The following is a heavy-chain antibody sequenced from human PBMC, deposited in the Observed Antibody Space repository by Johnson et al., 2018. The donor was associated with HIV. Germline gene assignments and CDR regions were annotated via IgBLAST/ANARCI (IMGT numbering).Heavy chain of an antibody. D-gene: IGHD5-12*01. CDR1: GFTVTNYH. J-gene: IGHJ3*02. CDR2: VYGGASK. Sequence: VQLVESGGGLIQPGGSLRLSCAASGFTVTNYHMSWVRQAPGKGLEWVSVVYGGASKYYADSVKGRFTISGDTSKNTLYLQMNSLRAEDTALYYCAKDMNSGYDLWGLGFDIWGQGTMVTVSS. V-gene: IGHV3-53*01. CDR3: AKDMNSGYDLWGLGFDI.